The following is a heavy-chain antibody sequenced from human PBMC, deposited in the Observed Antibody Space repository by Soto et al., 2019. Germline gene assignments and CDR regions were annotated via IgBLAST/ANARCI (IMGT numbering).Heavy chain of an antibody. CDR2: IYSGGST. J-gene: IGHJ6*02. Sequence: PGGSLRLSCAASGFTVSSNYMSWVRQAPGKGLEWVSVIYSGGSTYYADSAKGRFTISRDNSKNTLYLQMNSLRAEDTAVYYCARETRGSSSWYYYYGMDVWGQGTTVTVSS. V-gene: IGHV3-53*01. D-gene: IGHD6-13*01. CDR3: ARETRGSSSWYYYYGMDV. CDR1: GFTVSSNY.